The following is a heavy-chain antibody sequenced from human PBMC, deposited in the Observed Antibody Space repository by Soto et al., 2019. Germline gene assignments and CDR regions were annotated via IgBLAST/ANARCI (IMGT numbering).Heavy chain of an antibody. D-gene: IGHD5-12*01. CDR2: IRGSGGPT. Sequence: DVQLLESGGDLVQPGGSLRLSCAASGFIFSNYAMSWVRQAPGKGLEWVSLIRGSGGPTNYADSVKGRFTVSRDNSKNILLLQMTTPIAEDTAFYYCVKDFRVGYDWTHDWGQGTLVTVSS. CDR3: VKDFRVGYDWTHD. CDR1: GFIFSNYA. V-gene: IGHV3-23*01. J-gene: IGHJ4*02.